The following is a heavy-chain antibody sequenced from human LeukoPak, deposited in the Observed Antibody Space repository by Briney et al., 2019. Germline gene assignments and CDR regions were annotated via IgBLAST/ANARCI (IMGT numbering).Heavy chain of an antibody. CDR3: AREEAYCGGDCYSFAFDI. V-gene: IGHV1-18*01. Sequence: ASVKVSCKASGYTFSSYGISWVRQAPGQGLEWMGWISAYNGNRNYAQKLQGRVTMPTDTSTSTAYMELRSLRSDDTAVYYCAREEAYCGGDCYSFAFDIWGQGTMVTVSS. J-gene: IGHJ3*02. CDR2: ISAYNGNR. D-gene: IGHD2-21*02. CDR1: GYTFSSYG.